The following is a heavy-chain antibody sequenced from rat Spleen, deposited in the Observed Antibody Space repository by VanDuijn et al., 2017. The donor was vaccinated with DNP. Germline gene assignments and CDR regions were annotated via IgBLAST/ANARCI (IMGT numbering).Heavy chain of an antibody. D-gene: IGHD1-11*01. Sequence: EVQLVESGGGLVQPGSPLKLSCAASGFTFSNYGMAWVRQAPTKGLEWVATIIYDGSRTYYRDSVKGRFTISRDNAKSTLYLQMDSLRSEDTATYYCATPPLRRVPPFDYWGQGVMVTVSS. J-gene: IGHJ2*01. V-gene: IGHV5-29*01. CDR2: IIYDGSRT. CDR3: ATPPLRRVPPFDY. CDR1: GFTFSNYG.